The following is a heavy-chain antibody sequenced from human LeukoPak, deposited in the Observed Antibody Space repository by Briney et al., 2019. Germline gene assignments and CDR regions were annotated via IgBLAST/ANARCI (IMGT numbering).Heavy chain of an antibody. CDR3: ARDTPGGFQH. V-gene: IGHV4-34*01. J-gene: IGHJ1*01. CDR1: GFTFSSYA. CDR2: INHSGST. Sequence: GSLRLSCAASGFTFSSYAMSWIRQPPGKGLEWIGEINHSGSTNYNPSLKSRVTISVDTSKNQFSLKLSSVTAADTAVYYCARDTPGGFQHWGQGTLVTVSS. D-gene: IGHD2-15*01.